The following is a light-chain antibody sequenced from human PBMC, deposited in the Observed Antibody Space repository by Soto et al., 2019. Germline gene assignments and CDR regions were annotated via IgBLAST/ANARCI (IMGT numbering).Light chain of an antibody. Sequence: EIVMTQSPATLSVYPGERATLSCRASQSVSSSYLAWYQQEPGQAPRLLIYGASSRATGIPDSFSGSGSGTDFTLTISRLEPEDFAVYYCQQYGSSPRTFGQGTKVDIK. CDR3: QQYGSSPRT. J-gene: IGKJ1*01. CDR1: QSVSSSY. V-gene: IGKV3-20*01. CDR2: GAS.